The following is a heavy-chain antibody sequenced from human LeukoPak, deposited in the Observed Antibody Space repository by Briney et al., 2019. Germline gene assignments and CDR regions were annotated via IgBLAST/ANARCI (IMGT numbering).Heavy chain of an antibody. V-gene: IGHV3-23*01. CDR3: AKHPPSGNFDY. Sequence: GGSLRLSCAASGFTFSSYAMSWVRQAPGKGLGWVSAISGSGGSTYYADSVKGRFTISRDNSKNTLYLQMNRLRDDDTAIYYCAKHPPSGNFDYWGQGTLVTVSS. D-gene: IGHD1-26*01. CDR1: GFTFSSYA. CDR2: ISGSGGST. J-gene: IGHJ4*02.